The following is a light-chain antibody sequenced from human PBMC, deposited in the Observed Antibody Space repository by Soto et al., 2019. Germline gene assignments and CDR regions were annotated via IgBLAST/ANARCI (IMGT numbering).Light chain of an antibody. CDR2: AAS. CDR3: QQTYSIPWT. V-gene: IGKV1-39*01. J-gene: IGKJ1*01. CDR1: QSISGF. Sequence: IPITQSPSSLSASVGDIVPIDCRASQSISGFLNWCQQKPGKAPRLLIYAASSLQSGVPSRFSGSGSEIDFTLTISSLQPEDFAIYYCQQTYSIPWTFGLGTKV.